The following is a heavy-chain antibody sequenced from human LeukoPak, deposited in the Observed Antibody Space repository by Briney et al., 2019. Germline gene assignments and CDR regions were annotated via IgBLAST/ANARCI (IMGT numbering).Heavy chain of an antibody. CDR1: GFTFRNYW. V-gene: IGHV3-7*01. J-gene: IGHJ4*02. CDR3: ARTITGTTGDY. D-gene: IGHD1-7*01. CDR2: IKLDGTQK. Sequence: GGSLRLSCAASGFTFRNYWMSWIRQAPGRGLEWVANIKLDGTQKNYIQSVRGRFTISRDNARNFLYLQLSSLRAEDTAVYYCARTITGTTGDYWGQGTLVTVSS.